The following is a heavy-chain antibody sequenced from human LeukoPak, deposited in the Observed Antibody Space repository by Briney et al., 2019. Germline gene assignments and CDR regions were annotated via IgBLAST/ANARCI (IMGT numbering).Heavy chain of an antibody. CDR2: SYYSGST. CDR1: GGSITSYY. CDR3: ARGVTAIQILDY. V-gene: IGHV4-59*01. D-gene: IGHD2-21*02. J-gene: IGHJ4*02. Sequence: PSETLSLTCSVSGGSITSYYWSWIRQPPGKGLEWIGYSYYSGSTNSNPSLKGRVTISVDASKNQFSLKLSSVTAADTAVYYCARGVTAIQILDYWGQGTLVTVSS.